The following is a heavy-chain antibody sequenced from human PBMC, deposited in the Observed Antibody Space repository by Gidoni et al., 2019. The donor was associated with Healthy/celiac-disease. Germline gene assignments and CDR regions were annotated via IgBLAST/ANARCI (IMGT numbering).Heavy chain of an antibody. D-gene: IGHD1-26*01. Sequence: QVQLVESGGGLVKPGGSLRLSCAASGFTFSDYYMSWIRQAPGKGLEWVSYISSSSSNTNYADSVKGRFTISRYNAKNSLYLQMNSLRAEDTAVYYCAREGRGSYANYFDYWGQGTLVTVSS. V-gene: IGHV3-11*06. CDR1: GFTFSDYY. CDR2: ISSSSSNT. CDR3: AREGRGSYANYFDY. J-gene: IGHJ4*02.